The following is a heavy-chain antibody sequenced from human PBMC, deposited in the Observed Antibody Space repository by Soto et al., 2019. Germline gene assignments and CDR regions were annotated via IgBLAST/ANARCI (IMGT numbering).Heavy chain of an antibody. Sequence: PWESLTISCTCSGHSFSHSWIAWVRQMPGKGLEWMGIIYPGDSETRYSPSFHGQVTISADKSINTAYLQWSSLKASDTAMYYCARHGVYSSSEFWGQGTLVTVSS. J-gene: IGHJ4*02. CDR1: GHSFSHSW. V-gene: IGHV5-51*01. D-gene: IGHD6-19*01. CDR3: ARHGVYSSSEF. CDR2: IYPGDSET.